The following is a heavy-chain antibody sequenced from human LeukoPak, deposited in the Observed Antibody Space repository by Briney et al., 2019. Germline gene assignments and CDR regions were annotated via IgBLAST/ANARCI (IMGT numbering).Heavy chain of an antibody. CDR1: GFTVSSNY. V-gene: IGHV3-53*01. CDR2: IYSDGST. CDR3: ARAIRGYSYALDY. J-gene: IGHJ4*02. D-gene: IGHD5-18*01. Sequence: GGSLRLSCAASGFTVSSNYMSWVRQAPGKGLEWVSVIYSDGSTYYADSVKGRFTISRDNSKNTLYLQMNSLRAEDTAVYYCARAIRGYSYALDYWGQGTLVTVSS.